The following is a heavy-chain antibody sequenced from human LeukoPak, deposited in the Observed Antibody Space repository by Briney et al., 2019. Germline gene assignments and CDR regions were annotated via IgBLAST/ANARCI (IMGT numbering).Heavy chain of an antibody. CDR1: GYTFTSYY. CDR2: IRPNGGRA. Sequence: ASVKISCKASGYTFTSYYIHWVRQAPGQGREGMRIIRPNGGRASYPQNFQGRVTMTMDMFASTDHMELSSLTSEDTAMYYCAREPPESFRFDYWGQGAPVTVSS. D-gene: IGHD3-16*02. CDR3: AREPPESFRFDY. V-gene: IGHV1-46*01. J-gene: IGHJ4*02.